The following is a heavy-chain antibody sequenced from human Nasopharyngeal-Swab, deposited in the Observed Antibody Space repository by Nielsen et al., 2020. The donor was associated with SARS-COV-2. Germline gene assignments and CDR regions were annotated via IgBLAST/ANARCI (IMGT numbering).Heavy chain of an antibody. D-gene: IGHD6-6*01. J-gene: IGHJ6*03. V-gene: IGHV4-34*01. CDR3: ARVLRGVAARPLGFGYYYYYYMDV. CDR2: INHSGST. Sequence: IRQSPGKGLEWIGDINHSGSTNYNPSLKSRVTISVDTSKNQFSLKLSSVTAADTAVYYCARVLRGVAARPLGFGYYYYYYMDVWGKGTTVTVSS.